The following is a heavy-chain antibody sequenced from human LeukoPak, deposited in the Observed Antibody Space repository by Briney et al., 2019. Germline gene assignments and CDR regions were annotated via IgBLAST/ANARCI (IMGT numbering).Heavy chain of an antibody. CDR3: AKGRYHLATVTLLDY. CDR1: GFTFSSYV. D-gene: IGHD4-17*01. V-gene: IGHV3-30*18. CDR2: ISYDGPNK. J-gene: IGHJ4*02. Sequence: GGSLRLSCAASGFTFSSYVMHWVRQAPGKGLEWVAVISYDGPNKYYADSVKGRFTISRDNSKNTLYLQMNSLRAEDTAVYYCAKGRYHLATVTLLDYWGQGTLVTVSS.